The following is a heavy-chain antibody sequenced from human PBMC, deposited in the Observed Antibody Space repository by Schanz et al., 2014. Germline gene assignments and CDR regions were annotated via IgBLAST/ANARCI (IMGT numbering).Heavy chain of an antibody. J-gene: IGHJ5*02. CDR2: ISHDGNNK. CDR3: ASGGYCTNGVCNGGRNWFDP. CDR1: GFAFRSYA. Sequence: QAQLVESGGGVVQPGRSLRLSCAASGFAFRSYAMHWVRQAPGKGLEWAALISHDGNNKHYVDSVKGRFTISRDNSKNTLYLQINSLRAEDTAVYYCASGGYCTNGVCNGGRNWFDPWGQGTLVTVSS. D-gene: IGHD2-8*01. V-gene: IGHV3-30-3*01.